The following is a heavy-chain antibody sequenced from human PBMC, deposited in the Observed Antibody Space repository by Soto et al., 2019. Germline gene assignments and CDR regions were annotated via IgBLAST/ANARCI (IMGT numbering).Heavy chain of an antibody. CDR1: GGSFSGYY. CDR2: INHSGST. J-gene: IGHJ5*02. Sequence: PSETLSLTCAVYGGSFSGYYWSWIRQPPGKGLEWIGEINHSGSTNYNPSLKSRVTISVDTSKNQFSLKLSSVTAADTAVYYCARTGPHNWFDPWGQGTLVTSPQ. V-gene: IGHV4-34*01. CDR3: ARTGPHNWFDP.